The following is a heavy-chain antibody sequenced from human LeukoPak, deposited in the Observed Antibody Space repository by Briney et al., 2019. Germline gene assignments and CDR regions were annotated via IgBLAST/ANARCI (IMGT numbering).Heavy chain of an antibody. V-gene: IGHV4-34*01. J-gene: IGHJ6*03. CDR1: GGSFRHNY. D-gene: IGHD1-7*01. CDR3: ARRWNYGRNYYIDV. Sequence: AESLSPTCAVYGGSFRHNYWRWVRQSPGKGMERTREINDSGTINYNPSLMSRFTISVDKSKNQFSLKLSSATAADTAVYYCARRWNYGRNYYIDVWGKGATVSVSS. CDR2: INDSGTI.